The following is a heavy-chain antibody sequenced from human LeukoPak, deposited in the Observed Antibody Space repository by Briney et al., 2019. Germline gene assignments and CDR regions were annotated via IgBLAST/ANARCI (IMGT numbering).Heavy chain of an antibody. Sequence: SVKVSCKASGCTFSSYAISWVRLAPGQGLEWMGGVVCIFGTANDALKFQGRVTITENESTSTAYMELSSLRSEDTAVYYCARGTINFGVVTGRFDPWGQGTLVTVSS. CDR2: VVCIFGTA. CDR1: GCTFSSYA. J-gene: IGHJ5*02. D-gene: IGHD3-3*01. CDR3: ARGTINFGVVTGRFDP. V-gene: IGHV1-69*13.